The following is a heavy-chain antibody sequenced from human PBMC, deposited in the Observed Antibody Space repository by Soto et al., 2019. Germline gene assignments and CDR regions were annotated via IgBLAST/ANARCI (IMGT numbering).Heavy chain of an antibody. Sequence: EVQLVESGGGLIQPGGSLRLSCGASGFTFSSYSIHWVRQVPGMGPVWLSRTTADGGHTFYADSVKGRFTISRDNAKNTLQLQMNSLRVDDTAVYYCARGGGYFYGGVDVWGQGTTVTVSS. CDR2: TTADGGHT. V-gene: IGHV3-74*01. CDR1: GFTFSSYS. CDR3: ARGGGYFYGGVDV. J-gene: IGHJ6*02. D-gene: IGHD3-16*01.